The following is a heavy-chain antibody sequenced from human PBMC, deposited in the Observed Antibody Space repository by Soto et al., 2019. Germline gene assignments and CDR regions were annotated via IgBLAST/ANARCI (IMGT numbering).Heavy chain of an antibody. CDR2: IWYDGSNK. CDR1: GFTFSSYG. Sequence: GGSLRLSCAASGFTFSSYGMHWVRQAPGKGLEWVAVIWYDGSNKYYADSVKGRFTISRDNSKNTLYLQMNSLRAEDTAVYYCARALDPLHYYYYYGMDVWGQGTTVTVYS. J-gene: IGHJ6*02. D-gene: IGHD1-1*01. CDR3: ARALDPLHYYYYYGMDV. V-gene: IGHV3-33*01.